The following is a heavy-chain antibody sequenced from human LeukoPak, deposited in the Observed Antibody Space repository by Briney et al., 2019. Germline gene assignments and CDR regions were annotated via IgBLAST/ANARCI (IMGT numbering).Heavy chain of an antibody. V-gene: IGHV4-31*03. Sequence: SQTLSLTCTVSGGSISSGCYYWSWIRQHPGKGLEWIGYIYYSGSTYYNPSLKSRVTISVDTSKNQFSLKLSSVTAADTAVYYCARDRHVDTAMVSFNWYFDLWGRGTLVTVSS. CDR1: GGSISSGCYY. J-gene: IGHJ2*01. CDR2: IYYSGST. CDR3: ARDRHVDTAMVSFNWYFDL. D-gene: IGHD5-18*01.